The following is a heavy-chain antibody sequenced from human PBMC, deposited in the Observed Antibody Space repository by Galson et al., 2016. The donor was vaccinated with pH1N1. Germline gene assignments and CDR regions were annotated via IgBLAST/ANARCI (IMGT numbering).Heavy chain of an antibody. Sequence: SLRLSCAASGFTVSSNYMSWVRQAPGKGLEWVSVIYSGGSTHYADSVKGRFTISRDNSKNTRYLQMNSLRAEDTAVYYCAACGGDCYFDGEYNGFDYWGQGTLVTVSS. CDR1: GFTVSSNY. CDR2: IYSGGST. J-gene: IGHJ4*02. V-gene: IGHV3-53*01. D-gene: IGHD2-21*02. CDR3: AACGGDCYFDGEYNGFDY.